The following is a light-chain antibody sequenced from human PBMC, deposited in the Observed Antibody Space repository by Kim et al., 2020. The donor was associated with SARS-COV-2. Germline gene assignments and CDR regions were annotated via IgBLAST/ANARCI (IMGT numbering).Light chain of an antibody. CDR2: GRN. CDR3: SSRGSSENVL. J-gene: IGLJ2*01. Sequence: SSELTQDPDVSMAVGQTVKITCQGDSLRRYYASWYQQKPGQAPVLVIYGRNNRPSGIPERLSGSTSGNTASLIITGAQAEDEADYYCSSRGSSENVLFGGVTKLTVL. CDR1: SLRRYY. V-gene: IGLV3-19*01.